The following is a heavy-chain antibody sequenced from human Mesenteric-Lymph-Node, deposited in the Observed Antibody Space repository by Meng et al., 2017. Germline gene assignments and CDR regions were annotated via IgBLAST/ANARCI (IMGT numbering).Heavy chain of an antibody. D-gene: IGHD2-15*01. CDR2: INPNNSGT. V-gene: IGHV1-2*06. CDR1: GYTFTDDL. CDR3: ARGRGGYVDY. Sequence: QVRLVQSGAEGKKPGAPLKVSFKASGYTFTDDLVHWVRQAPGQGLEWMGRINPNNSGTNHEQKFQGRVTMTSDPSINTAYMELSRLRSDDTAVYYCARGRGGYVDYWGQGTLVTVSS. J-gene: IGHJ4*02.